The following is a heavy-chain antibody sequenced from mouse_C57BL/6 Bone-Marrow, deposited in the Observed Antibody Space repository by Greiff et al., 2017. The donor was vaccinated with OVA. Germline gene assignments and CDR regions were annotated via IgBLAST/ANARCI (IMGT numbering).Heavy chain of an antibody. CDR1: GFTFSDYY. CDR2: ISTGGGST. Sequence: DVHLVESGGGLVQPGGSLKLSCAASGFTFSDYYMYWVRQTPEQRLEWVAYISTGGGSTYYPDTVKGRFTISRDNAKNTLYLQMSRLKSEDTAMYYCARRDYGSLYAMEDWGQGTSVTVSS. V-gene: IGHV5-12*01. CDR3: ARRDYGSLYAMED. D-gene: IGHD1-1*01. J-gene: IGHJ4*01.